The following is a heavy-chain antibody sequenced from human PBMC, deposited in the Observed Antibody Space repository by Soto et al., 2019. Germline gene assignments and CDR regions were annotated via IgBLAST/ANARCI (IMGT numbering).Heavy chain of an antibody. CDR1: GYTFTSYY. CDR2: INPSGGST. Sequence: QVQLVQSGAEVKKPGASVKVSCKASGYTFTSYYMHWVRQAPGQGLEWMGIINPSGGSTSYAQKFQGRVTMTRDTSTSTVYMELSSLRSEDTAVYYCARGPVVVTRDPTAEPNAFDIWGQGTMVTVSS. D-gene: IGHD2-21*02. CDR3: ARGPVVVTRDPTAEPNAFDI. V-gene: IGHV1-46*01. J-gene: IGHJ3*02.